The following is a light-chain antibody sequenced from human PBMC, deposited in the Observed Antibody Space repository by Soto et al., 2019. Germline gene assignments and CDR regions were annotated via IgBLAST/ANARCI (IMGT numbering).Light chain of an antibody. Sequence: DIQMTQSPSTLSASVGDRVTITCRASQSMSTWLAWYQQKPGKAPNLLIYDASSLKSGVPSRFSGSGSGTEFTLTINSLQPDDFATYYCQQFDNYPPTFGGGTKVDIK. V-gene: IGKV1-5*01. CDR1: QSMSTW. J-gene: IGKJ4*01. CDR2: DAS. CDR3: QQFDNYPPT.